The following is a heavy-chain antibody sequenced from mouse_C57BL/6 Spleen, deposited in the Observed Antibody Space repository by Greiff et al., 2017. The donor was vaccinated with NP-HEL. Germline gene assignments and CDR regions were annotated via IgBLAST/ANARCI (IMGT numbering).Heavy chain of an antibody. CDR3: ARSGYDYYAMDY. V-gene: IGHV1-80*01. J-gene: IGHJ4*01. Sequence: VQVVESGAELVKPGASVKISCKASGYAFSSYWMNWVKQRPGKGLEWIGQIYPGDGDTNYNGKFKGKATLTADKSSSTAYMQLSSLTSEDSAVYFCARSGYDYYAMDYWGQGTSVTVSS. CDR2: IYPGDGDT. D-gene: IGHD2-10*02. CDR1: GYAFSSYW.